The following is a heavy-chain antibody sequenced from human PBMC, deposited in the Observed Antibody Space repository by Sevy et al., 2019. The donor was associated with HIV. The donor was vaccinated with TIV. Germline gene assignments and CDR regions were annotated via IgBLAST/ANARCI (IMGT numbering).Heavy chain of an antibody. J-gene: IGHJ3*02. CDR3: ARLNVYYFDSSGYYTTVNAFDI. CDR1: GFTVSNSY. Sequence: GGSLRLSCAASGFTVSNSYMSWVRQAPGKGLQWVSIIYRDDSTNYADPVKGRFTISRDNSKNTLYLEMNNLRAEYTAVYYCARLNVYYFDSSGYYTTVNAFDIWGQGTLVTVSS. CDR2: IYRDDST. V-gene: IGHV3-53*01. D-gene: IGHD3-22*01.